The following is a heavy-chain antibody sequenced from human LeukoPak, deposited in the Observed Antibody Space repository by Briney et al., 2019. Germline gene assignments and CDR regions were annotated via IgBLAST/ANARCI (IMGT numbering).Heavy chain of an antibody. V-gene: IGHV3-33*01. CDR2: IWYDGSNK. CDR3: ASPVGIAAADSDY. CDR1: GFTFSSYG. D-gene: IGHD6-13*01. J-gene: IGHJ4*02. Sequence: GGSLRLSCAASGFTFSSYGMHWVRQAPGKGLEWVAVIWYDGSNKYYADSVKGRFTISRDNSKNTLYLQMNSLRAEDTAVYYCASPVGIAAADSDYWGQGTLVTVSS.